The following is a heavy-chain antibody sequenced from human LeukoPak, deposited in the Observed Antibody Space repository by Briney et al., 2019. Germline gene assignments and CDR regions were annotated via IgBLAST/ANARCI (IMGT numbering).Heavy chain of an antibody. CDR2: IYSGGST. CDR1: GFTVSSNY. CDR3: ARGYYDSFRAFDI. V-gene: IGHV3-53*01. D-gene: IGHD3-22*01. Sequence: GGSLRLSCAASGFTVSSNYMSWVRQAPGKGLEWVSVIYSGGSTYYADSVKGRFTISRDNSKNTLYLQMNSLRAEDTVVYYCARGYYDSFRAFDIWGQGTMVTVSS. J-gene: IGHJ3*02.